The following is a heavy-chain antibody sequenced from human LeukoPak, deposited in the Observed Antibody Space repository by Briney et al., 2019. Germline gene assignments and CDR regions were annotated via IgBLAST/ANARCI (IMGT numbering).Heavy chain of an antibody. Sequence: AGGSLRLSCAASGFTFSSYSMNWVRQAPGKGLEWVSYISSSGSTIYYADSVKGRFTISRDNAKKSLYLQMNSLRAEDTAVYYCARVYSSGWSYWGQGTLVTVSS. CDR3: ARVYSSGWSY. CDR1: GFTFSSYS. CDR2: ISSSGSTI. J-gene: IGHJ4*02. D-gene: IGHD6-19*01. V-gene: IGHV3-48*04.